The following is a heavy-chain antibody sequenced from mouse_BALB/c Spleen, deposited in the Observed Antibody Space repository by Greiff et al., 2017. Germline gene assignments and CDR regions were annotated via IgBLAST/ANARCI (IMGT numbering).Heavy chain of an antibody. J-gene: IGHJ3*01. V-gene: IGHV3-6*02. CDR1: GYSITSGYY. Sequence: EVQLQQSGPGLVKPSQSLSLTCSVTGYSITSGYYWNWIRQFPGNKLEWMGYISYDGSNNYNPSLKNRISITRDTSKNQFFLKLNSVTTEDTATYYCARAGSSYAWFADWGQGTLVTVSA. D-gene: IGHD1-1*01. CDR3: ARAGSSYAWFAD. CDR2: ISYDGSN.